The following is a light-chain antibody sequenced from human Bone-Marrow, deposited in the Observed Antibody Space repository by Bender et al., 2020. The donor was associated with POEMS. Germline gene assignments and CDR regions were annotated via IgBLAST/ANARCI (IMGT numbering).Light chain of an antibody. CDR1: SSDVETYNL. J-gene: IGLJ2*01. Sequence: QSALTQPASVSGSPGQSLTISCTGGSSDVETYNLVSWYQQHPGKAPKLMIYDVTDRPSGVSTRFSGSKSGNTASLTISGLQAEDEADYYCSSYTSTSPLEVFGGGTKLTVL. CDR3: SSYTSTSPLEV. V-gene: IGLV2-14*02. CDR2: DVT.